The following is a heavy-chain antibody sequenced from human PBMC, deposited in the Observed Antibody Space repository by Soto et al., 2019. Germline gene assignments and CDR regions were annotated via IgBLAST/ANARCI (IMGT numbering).Heavy chain of an antibody. CDR3: ARFGNYHYYYGMDV. CDR2: IYSGGST. CDR1: GFTVSSNY. J-gene: IGHJ6*02. Sequence: EVRLVESGGGWVQPGGSLRPSCAASGFTVSSNYMSWVRQSPGNGMEWVSVIYSGGSTYYADSVKGRFTISRDNSKHTLYLQMNSLRAEDTSVYYCARFGNYHYYYGMDVWGQGTTVTVS. V-gene: IGHV3-66*01. D-gene: IGHD3-10*01.